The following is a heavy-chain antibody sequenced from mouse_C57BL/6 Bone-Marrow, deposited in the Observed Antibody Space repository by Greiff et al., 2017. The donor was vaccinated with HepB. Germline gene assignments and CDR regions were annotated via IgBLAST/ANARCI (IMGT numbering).Heavy chain of an antibody. D-gene: IGHD2-4*01. Sequence: ESGPGMVKPSQSLSLTCTVTGYSITSGYDWHWIRHFPGNKLEWMGYISYSGSTNYNPSLKSRISITHDTSKNHFFLKLNSVTTEDTATYYCARDYDYGAMDYWGQGTSVTVSS. CDR3: ARDYDYGAMDY. J-gene: IGHJ4*01. CDR1: GYSITSGYD. V-gene: IGHV3-1*01. CDR2: ISYSGST.